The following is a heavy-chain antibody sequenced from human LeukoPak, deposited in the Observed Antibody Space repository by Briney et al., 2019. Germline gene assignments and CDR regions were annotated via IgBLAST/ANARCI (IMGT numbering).Heavy chain of an antibody. CDR3: ARGNYYDSSGYYSEAFDI. CDR2: INPNSGGT. Sequence: ASVKVSCKASGYTFTGYYMHWVRQAPGQGLEWMGWINPNSGGTNYAQKFQGRVTMTRDTSISTAYMELSRLRSDDTAVYYCARGNYYDSSGYYSEAFDIWGQGTMVTVSS. J-gene: IGHJ3*02. CDR1: GYTFTGYY. V-gene: IGHV1-2*02. D-gene: IGHD3-22*01.